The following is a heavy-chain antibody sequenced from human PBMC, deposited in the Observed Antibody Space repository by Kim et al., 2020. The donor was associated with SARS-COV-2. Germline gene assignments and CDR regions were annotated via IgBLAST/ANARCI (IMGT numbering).Heavy chain of an antibody. J-gene: IGHJ6*02. V-gene: IGHV1-46*01. CDR2: INPSGGST. CDR1: GYTFTSYY. D-gene: IGHD5-18*01. CDR3: ARDGRGYSYGFVYYYYGMDV. Sequence: ASVKVSCKASGYTFTSYYMHWVRQAPGQGLEWMGIINPSGGSTSYAQKFQGRVTMTRDTSTSTVYMELSSLRSEDTAVYYCARDGRGYSYGFVYYYYGMDVWGQGTTVTVSS.